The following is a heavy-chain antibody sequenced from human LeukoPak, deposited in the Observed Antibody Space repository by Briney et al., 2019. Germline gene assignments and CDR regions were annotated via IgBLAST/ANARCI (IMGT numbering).Heavy chain of an antibody. CDR3: ARTTWFGELFDY. V-gene: IGHV4-61*02. J-gene: IGHJ4*02. CDR1: GGSISGSSYY. Sequence: SQTLSLTCTVSGGSISGSSYYWSWIRQPAGKGLEWIGRIYSSGSTNYNPSLKSRVTISVDTSKNQLSLKLSSVTAADTAVYYCARTTWFGELFDYWGQGTLVTVSS. D-gene: IGHD3-10*01. CDR2: IYSSGST.